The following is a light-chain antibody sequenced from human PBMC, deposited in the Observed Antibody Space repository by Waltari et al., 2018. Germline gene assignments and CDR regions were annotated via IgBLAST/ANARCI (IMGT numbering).Light chain of an antibody. CDR1: QSFSSW. J-gene: IGKJ1*01. CDR2: QAS. CDR3: QQYNIYPRT. Sequence: DIHMTQSPSTLSASVDDRVPITCRPSQSFSSWLAWYPQKPGKAPKLLIYQASRLQTGVPSRFSGSESGTEATLTINNLQPDDFATYYCQQYNIYPRTYGQGTKVEIK. V-gene: IGKV1-5*03.